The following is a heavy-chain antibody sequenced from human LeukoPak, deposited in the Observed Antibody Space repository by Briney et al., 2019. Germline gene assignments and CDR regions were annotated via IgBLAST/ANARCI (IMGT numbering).Heavy chain of an antibody. J-gene: IGHJ4*02. CDR2: ISWNSGSI. CDR1: GFTFDDYA. V-gene: IGHV3-9*01. CDR3: AKVRGLYCSSTSCYFDY. D-gene: IGHD2-2*01. Sequence: GRSLRLSCAASGFTFDDYAMHWVRQAPGKGLEWVSGISWNSGSIGYADSVKGRFTISRDNAKNSLYLQMNSLRAEDTALYYCAKVRGLYCSSTSCYFDYWGQGTLATVSS.